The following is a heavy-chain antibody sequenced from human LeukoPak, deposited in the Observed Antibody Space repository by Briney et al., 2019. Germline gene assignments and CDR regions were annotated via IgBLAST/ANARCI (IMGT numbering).Heavy chain of an antibody. CDR1: GFTFSSYD. D-gene: IGHD6-13*01. V-gene: IGHV3-13*01. CDR2: IGTAGDT. CDR3: AREGVAAAGFDY. J-gene: IGHJ4*02. Sequence: PGGSLRLSCAASGFTFSSYDMHWVRQATGKGLEWVSAIGTAGDTYYPGSVKGRFTISRENAKNSLYLQMNSLRAGDTAVYYCAREGVAAAGFDYWGQGTLVTVSS.